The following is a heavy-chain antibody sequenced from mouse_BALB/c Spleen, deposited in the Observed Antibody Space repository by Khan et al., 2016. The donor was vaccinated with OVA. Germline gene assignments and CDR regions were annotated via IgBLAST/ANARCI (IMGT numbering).Heavy chain of an antibody. V-gene: IGHV14-1*02. CDR1: GFNIKDYY. CDR2: IDTENGAT. J-gene: IGHJ3*01. CDR3: ARSGYFAWFAY. Sequence: VQLQQSGTDLVRPGALFKLSCKASGFNIKDYYMRWVKQKPEQGLEWIGGIDTENGATLYDPKFQGHASITADTSSNTGYLQISSLTSEDTAVYYCARSGYFAWFAYWGQGTLVTVSA.